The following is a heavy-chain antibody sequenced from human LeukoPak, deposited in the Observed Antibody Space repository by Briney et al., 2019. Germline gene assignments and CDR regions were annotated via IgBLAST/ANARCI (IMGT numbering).Heavy chain of an antibody. V-gene: IGHV1-8*01. J-gene: IGHJ4*02. D-gene: IGHD3-10*01. Sequence: ASVKVSCKASGYTFTSYDINWVRQATGQGLEWMGWMNPNSGNTGYAQKFQGRVTMTRNTSISTAYMELSSLRSEDTAVYYCATRPITMVRGVLTSTDYWGQGTLVTVSS. CDR3: ATRPITMVRGVLTSTDY. CDR2: MNPNSGNT. CDR1: GYTFTSYD.